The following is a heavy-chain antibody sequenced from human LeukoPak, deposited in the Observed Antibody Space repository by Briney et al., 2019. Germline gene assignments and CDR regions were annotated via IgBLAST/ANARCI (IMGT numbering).Heavy chain of an antibody. D-gene: IGHD7-27*01. Sequence: PGGSLRLSCAASGFTFSSYWMHWVRQAPGKGLVWVSHIKTDGSTTNYADSVKGRFTISRDNAKNTLYLQMNSLRVEDTALYYCARLAGEVKDLWGQGTLVTVS. CDR3: ARLAGEVKDL. J-gene: IGHJ5*02. V-gene: IGHV3-74*01. CDR1: GFTFSSYW. CDR2: IKTDGSTT.